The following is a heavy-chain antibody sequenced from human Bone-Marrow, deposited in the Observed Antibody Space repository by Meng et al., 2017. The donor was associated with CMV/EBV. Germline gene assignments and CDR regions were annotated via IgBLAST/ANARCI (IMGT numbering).Heavy chain of an antibody. CDR1: GFTFDDYC. CDR2: INWNGGST. CDR3: ARDLYYDFWSGFSDYGMDV. D-gene: IGHD3-3*01. V-gene: IGHV3-20*04. Sequence: GESLKISCAASGFTFDDYCMSWVRQAPGKGLEWVSGINWNGGSTGYADSVKGRFTISRDNAKNSLYLQMNSLRAEDTAVYYCARDLYYDFWSGFSDYGMDVWGQGTTVTVSS. J-gene: IGHJ6*02.